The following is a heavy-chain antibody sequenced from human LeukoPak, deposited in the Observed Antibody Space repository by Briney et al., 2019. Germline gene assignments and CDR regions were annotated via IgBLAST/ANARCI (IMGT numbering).Heavy chain of an antibody. J-gene: IGHJ3*02. CDR2: IYPGDSKT. Sequence: GASLKISCKASGYSFSYYWIGWVRQMPGKGLEWMGIIYPGDSKTRYSPSFQGQLTISADKSTNAAYLQWSSLKASDTAIYYCARYNYGANLVGDAFDIWGQGTMVTVSS. D-gene: IGHD4-23*01. CDR1: GYSFSYYW. V-gene: IGHV5-51*01. CDR3: ARYNYGANLVGDAFDI.